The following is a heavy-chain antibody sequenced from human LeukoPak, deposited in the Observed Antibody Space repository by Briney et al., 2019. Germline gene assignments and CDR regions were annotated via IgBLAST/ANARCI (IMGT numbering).Heavy chain of an antibody. CDR1: ADSFSSHY. D-gene: IGHD4-17*01. Sequence: SETLSLTCAVSADSFSSHYWTWIRQSPGKGLEWIGYISYIGSTNCNPSLKSRVTFSIDTSKNQFSLKLRSVTAADTAVYYCARDLVTVTKGFDIWGQGTMVSVSS. J-gene: IGHJ3*02. V-gene: IGHV4-59*11. CDR2: ISYIGST. CDR3: ARDLVTVTKGFDI.